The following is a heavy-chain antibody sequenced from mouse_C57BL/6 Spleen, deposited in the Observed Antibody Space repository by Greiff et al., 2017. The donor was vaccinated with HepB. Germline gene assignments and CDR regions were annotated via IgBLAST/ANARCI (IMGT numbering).Heavy chain of an antibody. CDR2: ISSGSSTI. Sequence: EVQLVESGGGLVKPGGSLKLSCAASGFTFSDYGMHWVRQAPETGLEWVAYISSGSSTIYYADTVNGRFTISRDNAKNTLFLQMTSLRSEDTAMYYCARDDYDYAMDYWGPGTSVTVSS. CDR3: ARDDYDYAMDY. D-gene: IGHD2-4*01. J-gene: IGHJ4*01. V-gene: IGHV5-17*01. CDR1: GFTFSDYG.